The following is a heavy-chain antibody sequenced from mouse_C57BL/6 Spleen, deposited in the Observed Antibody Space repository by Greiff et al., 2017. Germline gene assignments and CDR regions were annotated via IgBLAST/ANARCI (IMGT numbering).Heavy chain of an antibody. V-gene: IGHV2-2*01. D-gene: IGHD1-1*01. CDR3: ARMRDGSSYYAMDY. Sequence: VKVVESGPGLVQPSQSLSITCTVSGFSLTSYGVHWVRQSPGKGLEWLGVIWSGGSTDYNAAFISRLSISKDNSKSQVFFKMNSLQADDTAIYYCARMRDGSSYYAMDYWGQGTSVTVSS. CDR1: GFSLTSYG. CDR2: IWSGGST. J-gene: IGHJ4*01.